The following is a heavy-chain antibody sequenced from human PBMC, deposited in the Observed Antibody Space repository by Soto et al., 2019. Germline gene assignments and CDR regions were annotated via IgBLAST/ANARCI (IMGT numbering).Heavy chain of an antibody. D-gene: IGHD3-3*01. CDR3: ASRRNTIFGVYQSMDV. CDR1: GGTFSSYA. Sequence: SVKVSCKAAGGTFSSYAISWLRQAPGQGLEWMGGIIPIFGTANYAQKFQGRVTITADESTSTAYMELSSLRSEDTAVYYCASRRNTIFGVYQSMDVWGQGTTVTVSS. J-gene: IGHJ6*02. CDR2: IIPIFGTA. V-gene: IGHV1-69*13.